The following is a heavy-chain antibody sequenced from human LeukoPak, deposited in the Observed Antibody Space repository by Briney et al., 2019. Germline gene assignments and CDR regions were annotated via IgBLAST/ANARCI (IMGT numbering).Heavy chain of an antibody. CDR2: INHSGST. J-gene: IGHJ6*03. CDR1: GFSFSNYG. V-gene: IGHV4-34*01. CDR3: AGGIFGVVINYYYYYMDV. D-gene: IGHD3-3*01. Sequence: GSLRLSCAASGFSFSNYGMSWIRQPPGKGLEWIGEINHSGSTNYNPSLKSRVTISVDTSKNQFSLKLSSVTAADTAVYYCAGGIFGVVINYYYYYMDVWGKGTTVTVSS.